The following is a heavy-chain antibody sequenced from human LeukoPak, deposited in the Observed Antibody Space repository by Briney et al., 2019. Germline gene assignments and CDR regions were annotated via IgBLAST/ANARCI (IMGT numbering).Heavy chain of an antibody. CDR2: ISYDGSNK. CDR3: AKAPSSPDAPPYGMDV. Sequence: GGSLRLSCAASGFTFSSYGMHWVRQAAGKGLEWVAVISYDGSNKYYADSVKGRFTISRDNSKNTLYLQMNSLRAEDTAVYYCAKAPSSPDAPPYGMDVWGQGTTVTVSS. D-gene: IGHD6-13*01. J-gene: IGHJ6*02. V-gene: IGHV3-30*18. CDR1: GFTFSSYG.